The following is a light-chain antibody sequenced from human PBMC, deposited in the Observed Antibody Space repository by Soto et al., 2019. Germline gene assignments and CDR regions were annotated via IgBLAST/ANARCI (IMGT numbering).Light chain of an antibody. CDR3: SSHTGSRTLVV. Sequence: QSALTQPASVSGSPGQSITISCTGTSSDVGGYKYVSWYQHHPGKAPKVIIYEVSKRPSGVSNRFSGSKSGNTASLTISGLHAEDEADYYCSSHTGSRTLVVFGGGSKLTVL. CDR2: EVS. J-gene: IGLJ2*01. V-gene: IGLV2-14*01. CDR1: SSDVGGYKY.